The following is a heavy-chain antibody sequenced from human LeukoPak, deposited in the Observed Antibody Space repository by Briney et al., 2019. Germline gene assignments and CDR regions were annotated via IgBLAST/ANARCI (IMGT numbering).Heavy chain of an antibody. J-gene: IGHJ4*02. CDR3: AKGRFEIEAAGGNFDH. CDR1: GFTFSSYA. CDR2: ISGSGGST. D-gene: IGHD6-13*01. V-gene: IGHV3-23*01. Sequence: PGASLRLSCAASGFTFSSYAMSWVRQAPGKGLEWVSAISGSGGSTYYADSVKGRFTISRDSSKNTLYLQMNGLRAEATAVYYGAKGRFEIEAAGGNFDHWGQGTLVPVSS.